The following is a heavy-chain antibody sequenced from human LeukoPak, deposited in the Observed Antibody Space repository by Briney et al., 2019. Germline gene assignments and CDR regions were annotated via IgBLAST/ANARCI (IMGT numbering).Heavy chain of an antibody. Sequence: SETLSLTCTVPGGSISSYYWSWIRQPAGKGLEWIGRIYTSGSTNYNPSLKSRVTMSVDTSKNQFSLKLSSVTAADTAVYYCARDTGYCSGGSCYFVDCFDPWGQGTLVTVS. CDR2: IYTSGST. CDR1: GGSISSYY. V-gene: IGHV4-4*07. D-gene: IGHD2-15*01. J-gene: IGHJ5*02. CDR3: ARDTGYCSGGSCYFVDCFDP.